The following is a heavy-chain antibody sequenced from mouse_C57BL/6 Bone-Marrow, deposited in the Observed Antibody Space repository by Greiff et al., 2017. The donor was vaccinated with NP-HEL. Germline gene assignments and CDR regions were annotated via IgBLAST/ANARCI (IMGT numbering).Heavy chain of an antibody. Sequence: EVKLVESGGGLVKPGGSLKLSCAASGFTFSDYGMHWVRQAPEKGLEWVAYISSGSSTIYYADKVKGRFTITSDHAKNTLFMQMTSLRSEDTTMYYCARKDTTVVAKGGWYFDVWDTGTAVTVTA. J-gene: IGHJ1*03. CDR3: ARKDTTVVAKGGWYFDV. CDR2: ISSGSSTI. D-gene: IGHD1-1*01. CDR1: GFTFSDYG. V-gene: IGHV5-17*01.